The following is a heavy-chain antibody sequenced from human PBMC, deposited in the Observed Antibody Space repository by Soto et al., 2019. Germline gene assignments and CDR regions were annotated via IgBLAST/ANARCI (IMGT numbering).Heavy chain of an antibody. CDR3: ARDGVEEVPSIGYYGMDV. CDR1: GFTFSSYE. Sequence: GGSLRLSCAASGFTFSSYEMNWVRQAPGKGLEWVSYISSSGSTIYYADSVKGRFTISRDNAKNSLYLQMNSLRAEDTAVYYCARDGVEEVPSIGYYGMDVWGQGTTVTVSS. V-gene: IGHV3-48*03. J-gene: IGHJ6*02. CDR2: ISSSGSTI. D-gene: IGHD6-6*01.